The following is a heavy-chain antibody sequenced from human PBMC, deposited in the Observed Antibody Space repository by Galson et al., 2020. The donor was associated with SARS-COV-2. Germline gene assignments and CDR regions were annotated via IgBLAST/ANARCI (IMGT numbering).Heavy chain of an antibody. CDR1: GFTFSSYA. CDR3: ARERLPYNWNGDAFDI. CDR2: ISYDGSNK. V-gene: IGHV3-30*01. J-gene: IGHJ3*02. Sequence: LSLTCAASGFTFSSYAMHWVRQAPGKGLEWVAVISYDGSNKYYADSVKGRFTISRDNSKNTLYLQMNSLRAEDTAVYYCARERLPYNWNGDAFDIWGQGTMVTVSS. D-gene: IGHD1-1*01.